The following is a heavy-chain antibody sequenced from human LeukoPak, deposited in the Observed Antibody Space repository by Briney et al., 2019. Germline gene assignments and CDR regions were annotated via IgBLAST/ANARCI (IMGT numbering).Heavy chain of an antibody. CDR2: INHSGST. CDR3: ARGTLFMVRGVHFDY. V-gene: IGHV4-34*01. J-gene: IGHJ4*02. Sequence: PGGSLRLSCAASGFTFSSYAMSWVRQPPGKGLEWIGEINHSGSTNYNPSLKSRVTISVDTSKNQFSLKLSSVTAADTAVYYCARGTLFMVRGVHFDYWGQGTLVTVSS. CDR1: GFTFSSYA. D-gene: IGHD3-10*01.